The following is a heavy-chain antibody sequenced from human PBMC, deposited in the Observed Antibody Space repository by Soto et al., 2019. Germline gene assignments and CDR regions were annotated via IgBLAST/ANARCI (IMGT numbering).Heavy chain of an antibody. CDR2: IYYSGST. Sequence: PSETLSLTCTVSGGSISSGSYYWGWIRQPPGKGLEWIGYIYYSGSTTYHPSLKSRVTISVDTSKNQFSLNLPSVTAADTAVYYGAAFGGYSQAFHQWGQGPLVPVPP. J-gene: IGHJ1*01. CDR3: AAFGGYSQAFHQ. CDR1: GGSISSGSYY. V-gene: IGHV4-61*05. D-gene: IGHD3-22*01.